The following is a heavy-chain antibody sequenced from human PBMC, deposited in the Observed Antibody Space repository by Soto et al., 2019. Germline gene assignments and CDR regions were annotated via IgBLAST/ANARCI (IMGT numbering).Heavy chain of an antibody. V-gene: IGHV3-30-3*01. CDR3: ARDWRRSMVHV. D-gene: IGHD3-10*01. CDR2: ISYDGSNK. Sequence: PWGSLRLSCTASGFTFSSYAMHWFCQSPGKGLEWVAVISYDGSNKYYADSVKGRFTISRDNTKNTLYLQMNSLRAEDTAVYYCARDWRRSMVHVWGQGTLVTVSS. CDR1: GFTFSSYA. J-gene: IGHJ4*02.